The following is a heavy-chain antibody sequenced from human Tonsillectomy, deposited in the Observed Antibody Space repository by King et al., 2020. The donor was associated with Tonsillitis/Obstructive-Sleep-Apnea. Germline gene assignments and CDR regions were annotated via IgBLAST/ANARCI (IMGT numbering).Heavy chain of an antibody. Sequence: VQLVESGGGLVKPGGSLRLSCAASGFTFSSYSMNWVRQAPGKGLEWVSSISSSSSYIYYADSVKGRFTISRDNAKNSLYLQMNSLRAEDTAVYYCARDGLVLAFFYKSGLYYYYYYYMDVWGKGTTVTVSS. J-gene: IGHJ6*03. CDR2: ISSSSSYI. D-gene: IGHD3-10*01. V-gene: IGHV3-21*01. CDR1: GFTFSSYS. CDR3: ARDGLVLAFFYKSGLYYYYYYYMDV.